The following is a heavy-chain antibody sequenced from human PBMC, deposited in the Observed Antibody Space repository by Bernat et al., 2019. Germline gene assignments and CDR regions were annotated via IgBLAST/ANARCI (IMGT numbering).Heavy chain of an antibody. J-gene: IGHJ4*02. CDR3: ARCGGSCYLDY. D-gene: IGHD2-2*01. Sequence: EVQLVESGGGLVKPGGSLRLSCAASGFTFSNAWMSWVRQAPGKGLEWVSSISSSSNYIDYADSVKGRFTISRDNAKNSLYLQMNSLRAEDTAVYYCARCGGSCYLDYWGQGTLVTVSS. CDR2: ISSSSNYI. CDR1: GFTFSNAW. V-gene: IGHV3-21*01.